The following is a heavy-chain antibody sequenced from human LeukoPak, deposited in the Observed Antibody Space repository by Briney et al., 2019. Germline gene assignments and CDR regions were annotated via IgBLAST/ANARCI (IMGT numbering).Heavy chain of an antibody. J-gene: IGHJ4*02. CDR1: GGSISSSSYY. CDR2: IYYSGST. CDR3: ARGRTAMVNGVDY. D-gene: IGHD5-18*01. Sequence: SETLSLTCTVSGGSISSSSYYWGWIRQPPGKGLEWIGRIYYSGSTYYNPSLKSRVTISVDTSKNQFSLKLSSVTAADTAVYYCARGRTAMVNGVDYWGQGTLVTVSS. V-gene: IGHV4-39*07.